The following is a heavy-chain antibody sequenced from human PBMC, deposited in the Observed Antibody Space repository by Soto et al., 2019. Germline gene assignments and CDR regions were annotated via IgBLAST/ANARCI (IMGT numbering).Heavy chain of an antibody. CDR2: MSPNSGAT. V-gene: IGHV1-8*01. Sequence: ASVKVSCKASGYTFTTYDINWVRQATGQGLEWLGWMSPNSGATGYAQKFQGRVTTTRDTSMTTAYMELSNLRSEDTAMYYCARGVDAGVDVWGQGTTVTVSS. J-gene: IGHJ6*02. CDR3: ARGVDAGVDV. D-gene: IGHD1-1*01. CDR1: GYTFTTYD.